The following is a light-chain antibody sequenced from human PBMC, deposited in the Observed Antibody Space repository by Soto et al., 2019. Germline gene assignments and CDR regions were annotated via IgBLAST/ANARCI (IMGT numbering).Light chain of an antibody. CDR2: EVT. V-gene: IGLV2-14*01. CDR3: TSYARSGYV. J-gene: IGLJ1*01. CDR1: SSDIHDYKF. Sequence: QPVLTQPASVSGSPGQSITISCTGTSSDIHDYKFVSWYQQHPGRAPKLIIYEVTRRPSGVSDRFSGSKSGNMASLTISGLQAEDEADYYCTSYARSGYVFGTGTKLTVL.